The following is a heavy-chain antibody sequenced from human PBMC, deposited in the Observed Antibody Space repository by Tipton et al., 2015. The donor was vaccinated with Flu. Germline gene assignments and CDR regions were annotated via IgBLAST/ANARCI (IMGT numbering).Heavy chain of an antibody. CDR1: GFTVSSNY. J-gene: IGHJ6*02. CDR2: IYSGGST. Sequence: SLRLSCAASGFTVSSNYMSWVRQAPGKGLEWVSVIYSGGSTYYADSVKGRFTISRHNSKNTLYLQMNSLRAEDTAVYYCARAVAGHYYYYGMDVWGQGTTVTVSS. V-gene: IGHV3-53*04. CDR3: ARAVAGHYYYYGMDV. D-gene: IGHD6-19*01.